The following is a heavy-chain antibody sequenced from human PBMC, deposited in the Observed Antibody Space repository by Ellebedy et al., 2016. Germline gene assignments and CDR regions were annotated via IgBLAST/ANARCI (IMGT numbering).Heavy chain of an antibody. CDR1: GGSISSNTYY. D-gene: IGHD2-15*01. J-gene: IGHJ5*01. Sequence: SETLSLTXTVSGGSISSNTYYWGWIRQPPGKGLVWIGSMSYRVSSYYKSSPKSRVTISIDTSKKQFSLKLSSVTAADTAVYYCARSRFVFSGRVDNWFDSWGQGTLVTVSS. V-gene: IGHV4-39*07. CDR3: ARSRFVFSGRVDNWFDS. CDR2: MSYRVSS.